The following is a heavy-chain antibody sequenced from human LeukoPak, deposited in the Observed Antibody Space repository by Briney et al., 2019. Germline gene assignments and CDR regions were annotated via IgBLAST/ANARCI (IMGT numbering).Heavy chain of an antibody. CDR3: ARGEDIYCSSTSCLINWFDP. J-gene: IGHJ5*02. CDR2: MNPNSGNT. D-gene: IGHD2-2*01. V-gene: IGHV1-8*01. Sequence: GASVKVSCKASGYTFTSYDINWVRQATGQGLEWMGWMNPNSGNTGYAQKFQGRVTMTRNTSISTAYMELSSLRSEDTAVYYCARGEDIYCSSTSCLINWFDPWGQGTLVTVSS. CDR1: GYTFTSYD.